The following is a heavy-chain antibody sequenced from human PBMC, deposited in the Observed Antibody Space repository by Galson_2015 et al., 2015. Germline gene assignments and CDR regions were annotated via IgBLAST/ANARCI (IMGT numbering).Heavy chain of an antibody. CDR2: IWYDGSNK. CDR3: ARASSACSSTSCRPGAFDY. V-gene: IGHV3-33*01. D-gene: IGHD2-2*01. CDR1: GFTFSSYG. J-gene: IGHJ4*02. Sequence: SLRLSCAASGFTFSSYGMHWVRQAPGKGLEWVAVIWYDGSNKYYADSVKGRFTISRDNSKNTLYLQMNSLRAEDTAVYYCARASSACSSTSCRPGAFDYWGQGTLVTVSS.